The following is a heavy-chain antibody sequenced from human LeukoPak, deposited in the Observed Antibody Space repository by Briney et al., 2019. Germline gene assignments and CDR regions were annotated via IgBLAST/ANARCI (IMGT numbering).Heavy chain of an antibody. V-gene: IGHV4-39*01. CDR3: ARLGYSSGPVNFDY. D-gene: IGHD6-19*01. J-gene: IGHJ4*02. CDR2: IYYSGST. CDR1: GGSISSSSYY. Sequence: SETLSLTCTVSGGSISSSSYYWGWIRQPPGKGLEWMGSIYYSGSTYYNPSLKSRVTISVDTSKNQFSLKLSSVTAADTAVYYCARLGYSSGPVNFDYWGQGTLVTVSS.